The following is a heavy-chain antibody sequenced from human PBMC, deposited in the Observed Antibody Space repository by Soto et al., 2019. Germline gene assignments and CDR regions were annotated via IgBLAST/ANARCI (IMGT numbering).Heavy chain of an antibody. CDR1: GFSFSVYT. J-gene: IGHJ4*02. Sequence: GGSLRLSCAASGFSFSVYTINWVRQAPGKGLEWVSSISSSPTYTFYADSVKGRFTISRDDAKNSLYLEMNSLRAEDTAVYYCAAGGGSFEYWGQGALVTVSS. CDR2: ISSSPTYT. CDR3: AAGGGSFEY. D-gene: IGHD3-10*01. V-gene: IGHV3-21*01.